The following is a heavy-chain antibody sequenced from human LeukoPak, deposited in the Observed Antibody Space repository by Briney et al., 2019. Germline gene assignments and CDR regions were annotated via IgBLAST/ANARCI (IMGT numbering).Heavy chain of an antibody. CDR1: GGSISSGDYY. Sequence: SQTLSLICTVSGGSISSGDYYWSWIRQPPGKGLEWIGYIYYSGSTYYNPSLKSRVTISVDTSKNQFSLKLSSVTAADTAVYYCARDGGGGEGVTQKQDAFDIWGQGTMVTVSS. D-gene: IGHD3-10*01. J-gene: IGHJ3*02. CDR3: ARDGGGGEGVTQKQDAFDI. CDR2: IYYSGST. V-gene: IGHV4-30-4*01.